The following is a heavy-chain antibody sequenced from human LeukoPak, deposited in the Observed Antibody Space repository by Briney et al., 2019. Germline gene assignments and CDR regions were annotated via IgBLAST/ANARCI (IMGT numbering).Heavy chain of an antibody. CDR1: GGSLNSNSYY. CDR2: INYSRNT. D-gene: IGHD2/OR15-2a*01. CDR3: AGSYSSTWYSTFDL. J-gene: IGHJ3*01. Sequence: PSGTLSLTCTVSGGSLNSNSYYWGWIRQPPGRGLEWIGNINYSRNTYYSPSLKSRVTISVDTSKNQFSLKLSSVTAADSAIYYCAGSYSSTWYSTFDLWGQGTVVTVSS. V-gene: IGHV4-39*01.